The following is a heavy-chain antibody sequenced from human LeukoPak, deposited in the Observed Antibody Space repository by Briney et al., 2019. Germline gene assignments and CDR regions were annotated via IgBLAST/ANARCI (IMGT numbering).Heavy chain of an antibody. Sequence: SETLSLTCSVSGGSINSDYWNWIRQPPGKGLEWIGYIYHSGSTNYNPSLKSRGTISIDKSKKQFSLKLISVTAADTAIYYCARVGGMTTINNAAFDIWGQGTMVTVSS. V-gene: IGHV4-59*01. J-gene: IGHJ3*02. CDR1: GGSINSDY. CDR3: ARVGGMTTINNAAFDI. D-gene: IGHD5-24*01. CDR2: IYHSGST.